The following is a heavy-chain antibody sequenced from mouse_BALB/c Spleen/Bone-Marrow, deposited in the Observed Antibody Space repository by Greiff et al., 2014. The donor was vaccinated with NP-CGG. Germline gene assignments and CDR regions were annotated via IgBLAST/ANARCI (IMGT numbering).Heavy chain of an antibody. D-gene: IGHD4-1*01. V-gene: IGHV1-55*01. J-gene: IGHJ3*01. CDR3: ARDGNWAFAY. Sequence: QVHVKQSGAELVKPGTSVKLSCKASGYNFTSYWINWVKLRPGQGPEWIGDIYPGSGGNHKNEKFKTKATLTVDTSSSTAYMQLSSLASEDSALYYCARDGNWAFAYWGQGTLVTVSA. CDR2: IYPGSGGN. CDR1: GYNFTSYW.